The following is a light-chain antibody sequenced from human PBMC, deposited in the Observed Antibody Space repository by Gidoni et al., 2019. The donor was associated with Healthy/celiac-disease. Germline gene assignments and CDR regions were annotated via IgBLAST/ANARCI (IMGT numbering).Light chain of an antibody. CDR3: QVWDSSSVV. V-gene: IGLV3-21*04. CDR2: YDS. J-gene: IGLJ2*01. CDR1: NIGRKS. Sequence: SYVLTLPPSVSVAPGKTARITCGGNNIGRKSVHWYQQKPGQAPVLVIYYDSDRPSGIPERFSGSNSGNTATLTISRVEAGDEADYYCQVWDSSSVVFGGGTKLTVL.